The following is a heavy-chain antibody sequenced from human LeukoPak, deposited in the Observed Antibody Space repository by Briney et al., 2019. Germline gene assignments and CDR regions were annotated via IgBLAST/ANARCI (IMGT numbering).Heavy chain of an antibody. D-gene: IGHD2-2*01. J-gene: IGHJ5*02. CDR1: GFTLSNYD. CDR3: ARADCSSSTCYLRRSWFDP. V-gene: IGHV3-21*01. Sequence: PEGSLRLSCAASGFTLSNYDMNWVRQAPGKGLEWVSSISTSSRYIYYKDSVRGRFTISRDDAKNSLYLEMNSLRAEDTAVYYCARADCSSSTCYLRRSWFDPWGQGTLVTVSS. CDR2: ISTSSRYI.